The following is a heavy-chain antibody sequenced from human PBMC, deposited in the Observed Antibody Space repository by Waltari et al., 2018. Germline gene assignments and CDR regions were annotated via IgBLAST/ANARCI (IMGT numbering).Heavy chain of an antibody. V-gene: IGHV4-61*02. J-gene: IGHJ5*02. D-gene: IGHD3-22*01. CDR3: ARWVVYYDSSGYLRWFDP. CDR2: IYTSGST. Sequence: QVQLQESGPGLVPPSQTLSLTCTVSGGSISSGSSYWSWIRQPAGRGLEGIGRIYTSGSTNYNPSLKSRVTISVDTSKNQFSLKLSSVTAADTAVYYCARWVVYYDSSGYLRWFDPWGQGTLVTVSS. CDR1: GGSISSGSSY.